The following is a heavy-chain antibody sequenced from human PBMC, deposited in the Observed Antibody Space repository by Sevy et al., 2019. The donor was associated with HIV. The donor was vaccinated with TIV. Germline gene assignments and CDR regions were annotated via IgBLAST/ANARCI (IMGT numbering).Heavy chain of an antibody. D-gene: IGHD3-10*01. CDR1: GLTFSTYS. CDR2: ISSSSSTI. J-gene: IGHJ4*02. CDR3: ASPLSFYYGSGSEEFDY. Sequence: GGSLRLSCAASGLTFSTYSMNWVRQAPGKGLEWVSYISSSSSTIYYADSVKGRFTISRDKAKNSLYLQMNSLRAEDTAVYYCASPLSFYYGSGSEEFDYWGRGTLVTVSS. V-gene: IGHV3-48*01.